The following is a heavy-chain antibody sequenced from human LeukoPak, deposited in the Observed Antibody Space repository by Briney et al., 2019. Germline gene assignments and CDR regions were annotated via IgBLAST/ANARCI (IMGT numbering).Heavy chain of an antibody. D-gene: IGHD1-14*01. CDR3: ARDLYPRSNFPVSAFDY. Sequence: ASVKVSCKTSGYSFTGYYIHWVRQAPGQGLEWMGWINPNSGGANYAQKFQGRVTMTRDTSISTAYMELSSLRSDDAAVYYCARDLYPRSNFPVSAFDYWGQGTLVPVSS. J-gene: IGHJ4*02. CDR1: GYSFTGYY. CDR2: INPNSGGA. V-gene: IGHV1-2*02.